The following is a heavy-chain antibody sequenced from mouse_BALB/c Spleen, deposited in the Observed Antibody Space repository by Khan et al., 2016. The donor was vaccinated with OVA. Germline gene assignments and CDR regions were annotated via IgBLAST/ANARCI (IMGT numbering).Heavy chain of an antibody. V-gene: IGHV1-7*01. J-gene: IGHJ3*01. CDR3: ASHGSSSAWLTY. Sequence: QVQLKETGAELAKPGASVKMSCKASGYTFTSYWMHWVKQRPGQGLEWIGYINPSTGYTEYNQRFKDKATLTADKSSSTAYMQLSSLTSEESAVDYDASHGSSSAWLTYWGQGTLVTVSA. D-gene: IGHD1-1*01. CDR2: INPSTGYT. CDR1: GYTFTSYW.